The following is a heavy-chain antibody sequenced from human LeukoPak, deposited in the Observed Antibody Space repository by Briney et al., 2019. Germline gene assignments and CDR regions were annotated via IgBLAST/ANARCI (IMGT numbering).Heavy chain of an antibody. CDR3: ARRDRPGMLDY. V-gene: IGHV4-34*01. D-gene: IGHD2-8*01. Sequence: SETLSLTCAVYGGSFSGYYWSWIRQPPGKGLEWIGEINHSGSTNYNPSLKSRVTISVDMSKNQFSLKLSSVTAADTAVYYCARRDRPGMLDYWGQGTLVTVSS. CDR1: GGSFSGYY. CDR2: INHSGST. J-gene: IGHJ4*02.